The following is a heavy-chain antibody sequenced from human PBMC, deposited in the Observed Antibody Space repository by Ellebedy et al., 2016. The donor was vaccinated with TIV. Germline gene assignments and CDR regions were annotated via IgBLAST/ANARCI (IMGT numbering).Heavy chain of an antibody. CDR2: IYYSGST. CDR3: ARGGYYDFWSGYIFDY. J-gene: IGHJ4*02. D-gene: IGHD3-3*01. V-gene: IGHV4-59*01. CDR1: GGSISSYY. Sequence: SETLSLXXTVSGGSISSYYWSWIRQPPGKGLEWIGYIYYSGSTNYNPSLKSRVTISVDTSKNQFSLKLSSVTAADTAVYYCARGGYYDFWSGYIFDYWGQGTLVTVSS.